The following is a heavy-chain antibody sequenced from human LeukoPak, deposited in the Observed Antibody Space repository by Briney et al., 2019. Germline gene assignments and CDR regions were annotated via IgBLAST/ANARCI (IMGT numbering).Heavy chain of an antibody. Sequence: SETLSPTCTVSGGSISSSSYYWGWIRQPPGKGLEWIGSIYYSGSTYYNPSLKSRVTISVDTSKNQFSLKLSSVTAADTAVYYCARHVDTAMVSSWFDPWGQGTLVTVSS. V-gene: IGHV4-39*01. CDR2: IYYSGST. CDR1: GGSISSSSYY. J-gene: IGHJ5*02. D-gene: IGHD5-18*01. CDR3: ARHVDTAMVSSWFDP.